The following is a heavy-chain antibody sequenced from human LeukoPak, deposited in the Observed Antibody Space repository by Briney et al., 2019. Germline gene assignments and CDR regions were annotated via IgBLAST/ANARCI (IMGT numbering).Heavy chain of an antibody. J-gene: IGHJ4*02. Sequence: EPGGSLRLSCAASGSNFSSNGIYWVRQAPGKGLEWVAFIPYDGSNNYYVDSVKGRFTISRDTSKNTLYLQMIRLRAEDKAVYYCAKESSASYYFDYWGQGTLVTVSS. CDR1: GSNFSSNG. CDR2: IPYDGSNN. D-gene: IGHD3-10*01. V-gene: IGHV3-30*02. CDR3: AKESSASYYFDY.